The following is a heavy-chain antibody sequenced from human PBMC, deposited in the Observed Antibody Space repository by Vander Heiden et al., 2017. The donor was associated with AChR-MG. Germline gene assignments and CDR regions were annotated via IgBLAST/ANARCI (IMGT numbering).Heavy chain of an antibody. CDR2: VYHDGST. CDR3: ARVGYDFTYFFDY. D-gene: IGHD5-12*01. J-gene: IGHJ4*02. Sequence: QVQLQESGPGLVQPSEPLSLTCVVSRDSISMRHWWTWVRQPPGKGLEWIGEVYHDGSTSHNPSLKSRLTISIDKSKNQFSLKLGSVTATDTAVYYCARVGYDFTYFFDYWGQGTLVSVSS. CDR1: RDSISMRHW. V-gene: IGHV4-4*02.